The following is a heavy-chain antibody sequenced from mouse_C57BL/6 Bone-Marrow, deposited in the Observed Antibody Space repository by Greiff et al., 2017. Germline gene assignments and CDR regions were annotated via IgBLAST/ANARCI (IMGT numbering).Heavy chain of an antibody. CDR3: ARLGDYGGLDGFAY. D-gene: IGHD2-4*01. Sequence: VQLQQPGAELVKPGASVKLSCKASGYTFTSYWMHWVKQRPGQGLEWIGMIHPNSGSTNYNEKFKSKATLTVDKSSSTAYMQLSSLTSEDSAVYYCARLGDYGGLDGFAYWGQGTLVTVSA. J-gene: IGHJ3*01. CDR2: IHPNSGST. CDR1: GYTFTSYW. V-gene: IGHV1-64*01.